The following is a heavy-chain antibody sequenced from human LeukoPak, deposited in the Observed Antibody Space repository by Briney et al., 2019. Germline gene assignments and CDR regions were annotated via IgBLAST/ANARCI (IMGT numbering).Heavy chain of an antibody. V-gene: IGHV3-48*03. Sequence: QTGGSLRLPCAASGFTFSSYEMNCVRQAPGRGPGGGSYISSSGSTIYYADSVKGRFTISKANAKNSLYLQMNSLRAEDTAVYYCASPASSGPYDYWGQGTLVTVSS. CDR2: ISSSGSTI. CDR3: ASPASSGPYDY. D-gene: IGHD3-22*01. CDR1: GFTFSSYE. J-gene: IGHJ4*02.